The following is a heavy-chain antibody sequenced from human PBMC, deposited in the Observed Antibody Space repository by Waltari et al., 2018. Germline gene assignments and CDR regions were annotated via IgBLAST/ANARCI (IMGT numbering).Heavy chain of an antibody. V-gene: IGHV4-39*01. D-gene: IGHD3-10*01. Sequence: QLQLQESGPGLVKPSETLSLTCTVSGGSISSSSYYWGWIRQPPGKGLEWIGSIYYSGSTYYNPALKSRVTISVDTSKNQFSLKLSSVTAADTAVYYCARHRDPMGGSGKGAFDIWGQGTMVTVSS. J-gene: IGHJ3*02. CDR3: ARHRDPMGGSGKGAFDI. CDR2: IYYSGST. CDR1: GGSISSSSYY.